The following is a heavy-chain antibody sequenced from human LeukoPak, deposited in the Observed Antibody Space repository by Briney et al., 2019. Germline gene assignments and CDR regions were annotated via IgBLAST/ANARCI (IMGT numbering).Heavy chain of an antibody. CDR1: GGSIGSSSYY. CDR2: IYYSGST. CDR3: ARQGYGGKGDY. V-gene: IGHV4-39*01. D-gene: IGHD4-23*01. J-gene: IGHJ4*02. Sequence: SETLSLTCTVSGGSIGSSSYYWGWIRQPPGKGLEWIGSIYYSGSTYYNPSLKSRVTISVDTSKNQFSPKLSSVTAADTAVYYCARQGYGGKGDYWGQGTLVTVSS.